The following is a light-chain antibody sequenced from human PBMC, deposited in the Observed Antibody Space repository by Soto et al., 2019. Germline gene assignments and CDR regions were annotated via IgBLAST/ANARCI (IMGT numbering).Light chain of an antibody. Sequence: DIQMTQSPSSLSASVGDRVTITCRASQAIYNYLAWYQQKPGKVPTLLISAASTLQSGVPSRFSGSGSGTDFTLTIISLQPEDVATYYCQKFSAVPTFGGGTKLEI. V-gene: IGKV1-27*01. CDR2: AAS. J-gene: IGKJ4*01. CDR3: QKFSAVPT. CDR1: QAIYNY.